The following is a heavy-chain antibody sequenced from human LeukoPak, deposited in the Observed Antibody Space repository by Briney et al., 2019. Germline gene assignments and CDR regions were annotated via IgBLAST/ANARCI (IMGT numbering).Heavy chain of an antibody. CDR3: ARAPVATLYYYYGMDV. V-gene: IGHV4-59*01. CDR1: GGSISSYY. J-gene: IGHJ6*02. Sequence: KPSETLSLTCTVSGGSISSYYWSWIRQPPGKGLEWIGYIYYSGSTNYNPSLKSRVTISVDTSKNQFSLKLSSVTAADTAVYYCARAPVATLYYYYGMDVWGQGTTVTVSS. D-gene: IGHD5-12*01. CDR2: IYYSGST.